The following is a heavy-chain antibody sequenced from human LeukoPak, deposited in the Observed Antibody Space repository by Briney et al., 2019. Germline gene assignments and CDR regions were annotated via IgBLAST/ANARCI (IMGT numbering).Heavy chain of an antibody. CDR2: IYYSGST. V-gene: IGHV4-39*01. CDR3: ARHKAIAAAGGAGGFDP. Sequence: PSETLSLTCTVSGGSISSSSYYWGWIRQPPGKGLEWIGSIYYSGSTYYNPSLKSRVTISVDTSKNQFSLKLSSVTAADTAVYYCARHKAIAAAGGAGGFDPWGQGTLVTVSS. CDR1: GGSISSSSYY. D-gene: IGHD6-13*01. J-gene: IGHJ5*02.